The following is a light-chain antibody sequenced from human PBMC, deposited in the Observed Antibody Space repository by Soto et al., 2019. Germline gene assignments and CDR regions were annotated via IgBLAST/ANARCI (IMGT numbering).Light chain of an antibody. J-gene: IGKJ2*02. CDR1: QSLLHSIGYNY. CDR3: MQALQTPRT. V-gene: IGKV2-28*01. CDR2: LGS. Sequence: DTVMTQSPLSLPVTPGESASISCRSSQSLLHSIGYNYLDWYLQKPGQSPQLLIYLGSNLASGVPDRFSGSGSGTDFTLKISRVEAEDVGVYYCMQALQTPRTFGQGTKLEIK.